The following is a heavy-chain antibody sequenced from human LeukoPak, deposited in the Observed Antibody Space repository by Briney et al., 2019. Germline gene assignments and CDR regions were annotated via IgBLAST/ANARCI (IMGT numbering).Heavy chain of an antibody. J-gene: IGHJ3*02. D-gene: IGHD1-26*01. V-gene: IGHV3-21*01. CDR1: GFTFSSYS. Sequence: GGSLRLSFEASGFTFSSYSMNWFPQAPGKGLKWVSSISSWSKYIYYADSVKGRFTISRDNAKNSLYLQMNSLRAEDTAVYYCARRVMGARDAFDIWGQGTRVTVSS. CDR2: ISSWSKYI. CDR3: ARRVMGARDAFDI.